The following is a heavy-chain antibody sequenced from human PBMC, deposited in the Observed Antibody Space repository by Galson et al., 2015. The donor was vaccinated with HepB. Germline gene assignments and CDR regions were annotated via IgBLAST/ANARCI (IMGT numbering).Heavy chain of an antibody. D-gene: IGHD5-12*01. CDR1: GFTFSSYA. J-gene: IGHJ3*02. Sequence: SLRLSCAASGFTFSSYAMHWVRQAPGKGLEWVAVISYDGSNKYYADSVKGRFTISRDNSKNTLYLQMNSLRAEDTSVYYCARDRGYSGYEDDAFDIWGQGTMVTVSS. V-gene: IGHV3-30*04. CDR3: ARDRGYSGYEDDAFDI. CDR2: ISYDGSNK.